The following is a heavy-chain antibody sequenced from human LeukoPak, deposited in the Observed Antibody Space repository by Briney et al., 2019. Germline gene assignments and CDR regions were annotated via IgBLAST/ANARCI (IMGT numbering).Heavy chain of an antibody. V-gene: IGHV3-30*04. J-gene: IGHJ6*02. CDR3: AREWLRSPYGMDV. D-gene: IGHD5-12*01. CDR1: GFTFSSFA. CDR2: ISYDGSNK. Sequence: GGSLRLSCAASGFTFSSFAMHWVRQAPGKGLEWVAVISYDGSNKYYADSVKGRFTISRDISKNTLYLQMNSPRAEDTAVYYCAREWLRSPYGMDVWGQGTTVTVSS.